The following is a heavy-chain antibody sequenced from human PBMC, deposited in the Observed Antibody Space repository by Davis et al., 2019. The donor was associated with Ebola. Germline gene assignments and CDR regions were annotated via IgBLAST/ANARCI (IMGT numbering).Heavy chain of an antibody. D-gene: IGHD4-17*01. CDR2: INNDGSST. Sequence: PGGSLRLSCAASGFTFSSYWMYWVRQAPGKGLVWVSRINNDGSSTNYADSVKGRFTISRDNAKDTLYLQMNSLRAEDTAVYYCARHVNGDFWYFDLWGRGTRVTVSS. CDR1: GFTFSSYW. V-gene: IGHV3-74*01. J-gene: IGHJ2*01. CDR3: ARHVNGDFWYFDL.